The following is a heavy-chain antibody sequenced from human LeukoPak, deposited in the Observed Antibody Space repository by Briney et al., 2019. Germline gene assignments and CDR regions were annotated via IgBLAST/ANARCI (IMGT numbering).Heavy chain of an antibody. CDR2: IYYSGST. V-gene: IGHV4-39*01. Sequence: SETLSLTCTVSGGSISSSSYYWGWIRQPPGKGLEWIGSIYYSGSTYYNPSLKSRVTISVDTSKNQLSLKLSSVTAADTAVYYCARGLGPRYCSGGSCYSPGHAFDIWGQGTMVTVSS. D-gene: IGHD2-15*01. J-gene: IGHJ3*02. CDR1: GGSISSSSYY. CDR3: ARGLGPRYCSGGSCYSPGHAFDI.